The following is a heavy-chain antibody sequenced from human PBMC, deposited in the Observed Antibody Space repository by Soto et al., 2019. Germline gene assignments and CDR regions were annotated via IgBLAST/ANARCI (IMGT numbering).Heavy chain of an antibody. CDR3: ARTRKGRQLRGAYYYYMDV. J-gene: IGHJ6*03. CDR1: SGPISSSNW. Sequence: SETLSLTCAVSSGPISSSNWWSWVRQPPGKGLEWIGEIYHSGSTNYNPSLKSRVTISVDKSKNQFSLKLSSVTAADTAVYYCARTRKGRQLRGAYYYYMDVRGKGTTVTVSS. CDR2: IYHSGST. V-gene: IGHV4-4*02. D-gene: IGHD6-6*01.